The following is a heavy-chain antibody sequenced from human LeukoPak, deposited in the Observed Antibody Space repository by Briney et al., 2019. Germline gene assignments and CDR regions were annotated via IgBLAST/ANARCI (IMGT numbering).Heavy chain of an antibody. D-gene: IGHD5-18*01. V-gene: IGHV3-30-3*01. J-gene: IGHJ4*02. CDR2: ISYDGSNK. CDR3: AVWGYEYSYGLYYFDY. Sequence: GGSLRLSCAASGFTFSSYAMHWIRQAPGKGLEWVAVISYDGSNKYYADSVKGRFTISRDNAKNSLYLQMNSLRAEDTAVYYCAVWGYEYSYGLYYFDYWGQGTLVTVSS. CDR1: GFTFSSYA.